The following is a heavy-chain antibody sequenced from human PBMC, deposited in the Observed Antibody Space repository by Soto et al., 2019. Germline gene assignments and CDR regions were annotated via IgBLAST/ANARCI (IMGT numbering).Heavy chain of an antibody. D-gene: IGHD3-3*01. V-gene: IGHV3-7*03. CDR1: GFTFSSYW. J-gene: IGHJ4*02. Sequence: GGSLRLSCAASGFTFSSYWMSWVRQAPGKGLEWVANIKQDGSEKYYVDSVKGRFTISRDNAKNSLYLQMNSLRAEDTAVYYCARTKDYDFWSGYYMRYFDYWGQGTLVSVSS. CDR3: ARTKDYDFWSGYYMRYFDY. CDR2: IKQDGSEK.